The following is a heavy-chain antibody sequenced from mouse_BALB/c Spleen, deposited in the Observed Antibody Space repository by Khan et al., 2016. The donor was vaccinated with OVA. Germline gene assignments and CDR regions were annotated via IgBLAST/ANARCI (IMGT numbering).Heavy chain of an antibody. V-gene: IGHV3-6*02. Sequence: QLEESGPGLVKPSQSLSLTCSVTGYSITSGYFWNWIRQFPGNKLEWMGYIRYDGNSNYNPSLKNRISITRAPSKNQFFLKLNSVTPEDTATYSGARGGSSGPAWFAYWGQGTLVTVSA. CDR3: ARGGSSGPAWFAY. CDR2: IRYDGNS. D-gene: IGHD3-1*01. J-gene: IGHJ3*01. CDR1: GYSITSGYF.